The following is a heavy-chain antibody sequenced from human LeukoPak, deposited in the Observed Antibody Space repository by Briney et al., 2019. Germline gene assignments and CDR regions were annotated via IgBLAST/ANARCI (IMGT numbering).Heavy chain of an antibody. Sequence: SGPTLVNPTQTLTLTCTFSGFSLNTNAVVVGWVRQPPGQALEWLTFIYGNDDKRYSPSPESRLTITKDTSKNQVVLTMTDMDHVDTATYYCVHRTSVTSVDHWGQGTLVTVSS. J-gene: IGHJ4*02. CDR2: IYGNDDK. D-gene: IGHD4-17*01. V-gene: IGHV2-5*01. CDR3: VHRTSVTSVDH. CDR1: GFSLNTNAVV.